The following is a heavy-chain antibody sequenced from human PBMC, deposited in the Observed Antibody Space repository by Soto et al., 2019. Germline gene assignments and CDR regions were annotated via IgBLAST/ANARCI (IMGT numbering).Heavy chain of an antibody. D-gene: IGHD1-1*01. V-gene: IGHV1-46*01. J-gene: IGHJ6*02. Sequence: ASVYVSCKASGYDVTRYYLHWVRQGHGQWLEWMGILNPTGGGRTKYAQKFQGRVTVTSDRSTSTVYMELNSLRSDDTAVYYCAKGGANDGDHHLDYYYYGIDVLGQGTTVTVSS. CDR2: LNPTGGGRT. CDR1: GYDVTRYY. CDR3: AKGGANDGDHHLDYYYYGIDV.